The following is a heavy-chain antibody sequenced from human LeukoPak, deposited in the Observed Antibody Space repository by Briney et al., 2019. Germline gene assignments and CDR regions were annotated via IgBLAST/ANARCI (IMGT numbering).Heavy chain of an antibody. Sequence: PSETLSLTCAVSGGSISSSNWWSWVRQPPGKGLEWIGEIYHSGSANYNPSLKSRVTISVDKSKNQFSLKLSSVTAADTAVYYCARAIEVGAMTPFDYWGQGTLVTVSS. V-gene: IGHV4-4*02. CDR2: IYHSGSA. D-gene: IGHD1-26*01. J-gene: IGHJ4*02. CDR1: GGSISSSNW. CDR3: ARAIEVGAMTPFDY.